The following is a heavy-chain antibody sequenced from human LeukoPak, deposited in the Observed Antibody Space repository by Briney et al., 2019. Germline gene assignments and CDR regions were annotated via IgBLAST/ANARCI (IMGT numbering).Heavy chain of an antibody. CDR1: GFTFSSYS. CDR2: ISSSSSYI. J-gene: IGHJ4*02. V-gene: IGHV3-21*01. D-gene: IGHD1-26*01. CDR3: ARDLPVVGAPGFDY. Sequence: GGSLRLSCAASGFTFSSYSMNWVRQAPGKGLEWVSSISSSSSYIYYADSVKGRFTISRDSAKDSVYLQMNSLRAEDTAVYYCARDLPVVGAPGFDYWGQGVLVTVSS.